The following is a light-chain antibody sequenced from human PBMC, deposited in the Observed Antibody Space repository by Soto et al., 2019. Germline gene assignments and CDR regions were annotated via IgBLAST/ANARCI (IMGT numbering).Light chain of an antibody. CDR1: QSVSRT. V-gene: IGKV3-15*01. J-gene: IGKJ1*01. CDR3: QQYNSGWT. CDR2: GAS. Sequence: EIVMTQSPATLSVSPGERVTLSCRASQSVSRTLAWYQQKPGQAPRLLIYGASTRATGIPARFTGSGSGTEFTLTISSLQSEEFAVYYCQQYNSGWTFGQGTKVEIK.